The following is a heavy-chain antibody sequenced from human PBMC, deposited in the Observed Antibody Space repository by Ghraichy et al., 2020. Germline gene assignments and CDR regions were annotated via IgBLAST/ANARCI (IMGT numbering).Heavy chain of an antibody. CDR1: GYTFTGYY. D-gene: IGHD6-13*01. Sequence: AAVKVSCKASGYTFTGYYIHWVRQAPGQGLEWMGWINPNSGGTNYAQKFQGRVTMTRDTSISTAYMELSRLRSDDTAVYYCARGNIAAAATLCEYWGQGTLVTVSS. V-gene: IGHV1-2*02. CDR2: INPNSGGT. J-gene: IGHJ4*02. CDR3: ARGNIAAAATLCEY.